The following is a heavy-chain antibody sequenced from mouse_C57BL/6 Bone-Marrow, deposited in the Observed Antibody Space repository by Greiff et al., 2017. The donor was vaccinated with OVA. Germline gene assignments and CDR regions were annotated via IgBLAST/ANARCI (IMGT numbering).Heavy chain of an antibody. D-gene: IGHD1-1*01. V-gene: IGHV1-52*01. CDR2: IDPSDSET. CDR3: ARQGRPYGYYFDY. J-gene: IGHJ2*01. Sequence: QVQLQQPGAELVRPGSSVKLSCKASGYTFTSYWMHWVKQRPIQGLEWIGNIDPSDSETNYNQKFKDKATLTVDKSSSTAYMQLSSLTSEDSAVYYCARQGRPYGYYFDYWGQGTTLTGSS. CDR1: GYTFTSYW.